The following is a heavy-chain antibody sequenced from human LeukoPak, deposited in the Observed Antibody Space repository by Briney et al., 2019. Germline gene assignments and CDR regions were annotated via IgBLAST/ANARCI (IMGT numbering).Heavy chain of an antibody. J-gene: IGHJ4*02. Sequence: GGSLRLSCLASGFSVNNDYMSWVRQAPGKGLEWVSVLHTNYNTYYADSVKGRFTISRDNSKNTLYLQMNSLRVEDTAVYYCARDRPYGGLNGFDYWGQGTLVTVSS. CDR1: GFSVNNDY. D-gene: IGHD4/OR15-4a*01. V-gene: IGHV3-53*01. CDR3: ARDRPYGGLNGFDY. CDR2: LHTNYNT.